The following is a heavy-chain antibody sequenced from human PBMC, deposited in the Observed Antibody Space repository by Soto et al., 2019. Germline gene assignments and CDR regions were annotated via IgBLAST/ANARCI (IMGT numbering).Heavy chain of an antibody. V-gene: IGHV4-4*07. Sequence: SETLSLTCTVSGGSISSYYWSWIRQPAGKGLEWIGRIYTSGSTNYNPSLKSRVTMSVDTSKNQFSLKLSSVTAADTAVYYCARGDSYGSRGYWYFDLWGRGTLVTVSS. D-gene: IGHD5-18*01. J-gene: IGHJ2*01. CDR1: GGSISSYY. CDR2: IYTSGST. CDR3: ARGDSYGSRGYWYFDL.